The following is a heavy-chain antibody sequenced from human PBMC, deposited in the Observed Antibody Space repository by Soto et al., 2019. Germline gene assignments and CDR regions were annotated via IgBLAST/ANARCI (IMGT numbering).Heavy chain of an antibody. J-gene: IGHJ5*02. CDR3: ARDMYSSDYFVKWFEP. CDR1: GFSFSSYA. Sequence: QVRLVESGGGVVQPGRSLRLSCTASGFSFSSYAMYWFRQPPGKGLEWVAVISPDGINKHYADSVKGRVTVSRDNSTHSLDLQLNSLRGEDTAMYYCARDMYSSDYFVKWFEPWGQGTLVTVSS. V-gene: IGHV3-30-3*01. D-gene: IGHD6-19*01. CDR2: ISPDGINK.